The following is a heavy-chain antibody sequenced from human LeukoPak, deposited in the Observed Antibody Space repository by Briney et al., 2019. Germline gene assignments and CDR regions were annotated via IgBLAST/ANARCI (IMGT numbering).Heavy chain of an antibody. Sequence: VASVKVSCKGSGYTFTGYYMHWVRQAPGQGLEWMGWINPNSGGTNYAQKFQGRVTMTRDTSISTAYMELSRLRSDDTAVYYCARVLVVPAAIDWFDPWGQGTLVTVSS. D-gene: IGHD2-2*01. J-gene: IGHJ5*02. CDR3: ARVLVVPAAIDWFDP. CDR2: INPNSGGT. CDR1: GYTFTGYY. V-gene: IGHV1-2*02.